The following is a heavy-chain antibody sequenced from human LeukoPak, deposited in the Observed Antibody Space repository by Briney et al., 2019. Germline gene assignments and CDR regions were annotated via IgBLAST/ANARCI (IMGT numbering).Heavy chain of an antibody. CDR3: ATGTPSSSLAPDY. J-gene: IGHJ4*02. CDR1: GGSISSSSYY. CDR2: IYYSGST. V-gene: IGHV4-39*07. Sequence: PSETLSLTCTVSGGSISSSSYYWGWIRQPPGKGLEWIGSIYYSGSTYYNPSLKSRVTISVDTSKNQFSLKLSSVTAADTAVYYCATGTPSSSLAPDYWGQGTLVTVSS. D-gene: IGHD6-13*01.